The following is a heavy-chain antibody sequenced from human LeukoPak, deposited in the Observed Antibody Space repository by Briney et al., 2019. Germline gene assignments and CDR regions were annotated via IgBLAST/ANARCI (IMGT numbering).Heavy chain of an antibody. CDR3: ATGSGNDLLAYYYYYYMDV. V-gene: IGHV1-2*02. CDR2: INPNSGGT. Sequence: GASVKVSCKASGYTFTGYYMHWVRQAPGQGLEWMGWINPNSGGTNYAQKFQGRVTMTRDTSISTAYMELSRLRSDDTAVYYCATGSGNDLLAYYYYYYMDVWGKGTTVTVSS. D-gene: IGHD6-25*01. J-gene: IGHJ6*03. CDR1: GYTFTGYY.